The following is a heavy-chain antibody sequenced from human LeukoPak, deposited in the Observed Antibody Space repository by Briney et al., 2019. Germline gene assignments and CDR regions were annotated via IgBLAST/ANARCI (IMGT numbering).Heavy chain of an antibody. D-gene: IGHD3-10*01. CDR1: GGSFSGYY. CDR3: ARQGGPLWFGESDAFDI. Sequence: SETLSLTCAVYGGSFSGYYWSWIRQPPGKVLEWIGEINHSGSTNYNPSLKSRVTISVDTSKNQFSLKLSSVTAADTAVYYCARQGGPLWFGESDAFDIWGQGTMVTVSS. J-gene: IGHJ3*02. CDR2: INHSGST. V-gene: IGHV4-34*01.